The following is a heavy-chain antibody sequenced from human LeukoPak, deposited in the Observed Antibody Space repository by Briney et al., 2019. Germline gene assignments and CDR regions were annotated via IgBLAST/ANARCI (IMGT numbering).Heavy chain of an antibody. CDR3: ARGGSQNWFDP. V-gene: IGHV1-69*04. D-gene: IGHD1-26*01. J-gene: IGHJ5*02. Sequence: SVKVSCKACGCPFSSYAMRWVQQASGQALEWMGRIIPILGIANYAQKFQGRVTITADKSTSTAYMELSSLRSEDTAVYYCARGGSQNWFDPWGQGTLVTVSS. CDR2: IIPILGIA. CDR1: GCPFSSYA.